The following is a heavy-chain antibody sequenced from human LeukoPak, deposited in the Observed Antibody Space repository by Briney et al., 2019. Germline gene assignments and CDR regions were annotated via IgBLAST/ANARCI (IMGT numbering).Heavy chain of an antibody. CDR3: ARDGSIAVAANYYYYMDV. J-gene: IGHJ6*03. Sequence: SETLSLTCTVSGGSISSYYWSWIRQPAGKGLEWIGRIYTSGSTNYNPSLKSRVTMSVDTSKNQSSLKLSSVTAADTAVYYCARDGSIAVAANYYYYMDVWGKGTTVTISS. CDR2: IYTSGST. V-gene: IGHV4-4*07. CDR1: GGSISSYY. D-gene: IGHD6-19*01.